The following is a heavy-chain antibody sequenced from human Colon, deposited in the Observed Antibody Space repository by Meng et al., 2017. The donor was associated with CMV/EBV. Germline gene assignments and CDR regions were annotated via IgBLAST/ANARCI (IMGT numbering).Heavy chain of an antibody. CDR3: VRDRGYNGGNFDS. J-gene: IGHJ4*02. CDR1: GFSISSAYF. CDR2: IYGSGKT. V-gene: IGHV4-38-2*02. D-gene: IGHD4-23*01. Sequence: GSLRLSCAVSGFSISSAYFWGWLRQSSGKGLEWTGSIYGSGKTYFNPSLKSRVSIYVDTSNNKFSLTLSSATAEDTAVYYCVRDRGYNGGNFDSWGQGMLVTVSS.